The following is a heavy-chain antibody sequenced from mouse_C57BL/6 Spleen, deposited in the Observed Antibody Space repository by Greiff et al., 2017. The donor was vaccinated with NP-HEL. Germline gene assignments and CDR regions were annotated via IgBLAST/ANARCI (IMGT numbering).Heavy chain of an antibody. CDR1: GYTFTSYW. Sequence: QVQLQQPGAELVKPGASVKPSCKASGYTFTSYWMQWVKQRPGQGLEWIGEIDPSDSYTNYNQKFKGKATLTVDTSSSTAYMQLSSLTSEDSAVYYCARGHYYGSSYDWYFDVWGTGTTVTVSS. V-gene: IGHV1-50*01. D-gene: IGHD1-1*01. CDR2: IDPSDSYT. CDR3: ARGHYYGSSYDWYFDV. J-gene: IGHJ1*03.